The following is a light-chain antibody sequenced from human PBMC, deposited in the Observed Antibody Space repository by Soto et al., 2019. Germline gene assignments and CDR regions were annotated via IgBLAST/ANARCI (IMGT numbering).Light chain of an antibody. V-gene: IGKV1-13*02. CDR3: QQFNGFPLT. CDR2: DAS. CDR1: QGIGSA. Sequence: IQLTQSPSSLSASVGDRVTITCRAGQGIGSALAWYQQRPGKAPKLLLYDASNLEVGVPSRFSGSGSGTDFTLTITSLRPEDFATYYCQQFNGFPLTFGGGTKVQIK. J-gene: IGKJ4*01.